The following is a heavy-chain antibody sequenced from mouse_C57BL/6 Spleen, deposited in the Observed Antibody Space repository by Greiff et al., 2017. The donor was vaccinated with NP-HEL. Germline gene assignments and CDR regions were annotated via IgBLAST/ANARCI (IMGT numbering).Heavy chain of an antibody. V-gene: IGHV1-55*01. CDR2: IYPGSGST. CDR1: GYTFTSYW. J-gene: IGHJ1*03. Sequence: QVQLKQPGAELVKPGASVKMSCKASGYTFTSYWITWVKQRPGQGLEWIGDIYPGSGSTNYNEKFKSKATLTVDTSSSTAYMQLSSLTSEDSAVYYCARGYYGSRVFDVWGTGTTVTVSS. CDR3: ARGYYGSRVFDV. D-gene: IGHD1-1*01.